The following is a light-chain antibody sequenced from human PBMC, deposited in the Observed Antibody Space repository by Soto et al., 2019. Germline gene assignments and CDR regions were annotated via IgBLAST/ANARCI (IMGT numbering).Light chain of an antibody. CDR3: AAWDDSLKAV. V-gene: IGLV1-44*01. CDR2: SNN. CDR1: SSNIGSNT. J-gene: IGLJ2*01. Sequence: QSVLTQPPSASGTPGQRVTISCSGSSSNIGSNTGNWYQQLPGTAPKLLIYSNNQRPSGVPDRFSGSKSATSASLAISGLQSEDEADYYCAAWDDSLKAVFGGGTKLTVL.